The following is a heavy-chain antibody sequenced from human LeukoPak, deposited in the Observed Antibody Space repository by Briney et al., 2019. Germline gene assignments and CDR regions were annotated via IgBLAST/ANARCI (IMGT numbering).Heavy chain of an antibody. CDR1: GFAFSDHY. D-gene: IGHD2-15*01. J-gene: IGHJ6*03. CDR3: TRAPLCSSVDCSCRGGSCLFIHYYYMDV. Sequence: GGSLRLSCAASGFAFSDHYMDWVRQAPGKGLEWVGRARNKVNVYTTEYAASVRGRFTFSRDDSKNTLYLQMNSLKTEDTAVYYCTRAPLCSSVDCSCRGGSCLFIHYYYMDVWGKGTTVTVSS. CDR2: ARNKVNVYTT. V-gene: IGHV3-72*01.